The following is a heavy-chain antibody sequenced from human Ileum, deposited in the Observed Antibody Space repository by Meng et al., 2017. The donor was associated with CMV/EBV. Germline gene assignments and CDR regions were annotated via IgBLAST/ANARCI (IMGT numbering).Heavy chain of an antibody. J-gene: IGHJ4*02. CDR1: GGSMSSYF. CDR2: IYSSGST. D-gene: IGHD3-16*01. CDR3: ARVGAGRRGVMPDY. V-gene: IGHV4-4*07. Sequence: GHGTVKPSEPLALPLTCSGGSMSSYFWSWLRPPAGNGLEWIGRIYSSGSTNYNPSLKSRVTVSVDTSKNQFYLKVSSVTAADTAVYYCARVGAGRRGVMPDYWGQGSLVTVSS.